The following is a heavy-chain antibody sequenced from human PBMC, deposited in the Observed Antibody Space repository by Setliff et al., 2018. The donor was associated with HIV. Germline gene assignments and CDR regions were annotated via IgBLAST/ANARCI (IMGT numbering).Heavy chain of an antibody. Sequence: PSETLSLTCTVSGSSISSSSYYWNWFRQYPGKGLEWIGYIHYTGTTNQNPSLRSLITISLDTSKNQFSLKLTSVTAADTAVYYCARAPYVSGSFGWFDPWGQGTLVTVSS. CDR1: GSSISSSSYY. CDR3: ARAPYVSGSFGWFDP. D-gene: IGHD3-10*01. CDR2: IHYTGTT. J-gene: IGHJ5*02. V-gene: IGHV4-31*01.